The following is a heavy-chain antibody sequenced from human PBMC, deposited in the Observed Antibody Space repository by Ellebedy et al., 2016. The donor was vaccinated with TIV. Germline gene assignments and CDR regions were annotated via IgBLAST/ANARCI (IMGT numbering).Heavy chain of an antibody. CDR1: GDSTYSSNFY. CDR3: ATDRDRRWFYF. Sequence: GSLRLSXSVSGDSTYSSNFYWGWVRQPPGNGLEWIGIMSSSGSTYYNPSLKSRVTMSVDTSQFSLKLTSVTAADTAVYYCATDRDRRWFYFWGQGTLVTVSS. J-gene: IGHJ5*01. CDR2: MSSSGST. V-gene: IGHV4-39*07.